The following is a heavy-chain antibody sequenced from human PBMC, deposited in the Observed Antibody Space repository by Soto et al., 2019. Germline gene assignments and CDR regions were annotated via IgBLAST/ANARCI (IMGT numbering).Heavy chain of an antibody. CDR3: ARSPVGDAVNV. Sequence: EVQLVESGGGLVKPGGSLRLSCAASGFTFSSYSMNWVRQAPGKGLEWVSSIGSGRYYIFYADSGKGRFTISRDNAKHSLLLHMNSLTAEDTAVYYCARSPVGDAVNVWGQGTVVTVSS. CDR1: GFTFSSYS. V-gene: IGHV3-21*01. J-gene: IGHJ3*01. CDR2: IGSGRYYI.